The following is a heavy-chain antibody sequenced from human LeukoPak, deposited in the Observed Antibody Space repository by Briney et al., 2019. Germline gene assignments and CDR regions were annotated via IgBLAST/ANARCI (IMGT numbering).Heavy chain of an antibody. D-gene: IGHD3-10*01. Sequence: GESLKISCKGSGYSFISYWIGWVRQMPGKGLEWMGIIYPGDSDTRYSPSFQGQVTISADKSINTAYLQWSSLKASDTAMYYCARPYGSGSYYNDHLDYWGQGSLVTVSS. CDR1: GYSFISYW. J-gene: IGHJ4*02. CDR3: ARPYGSGSYYNDHLDY. V-gene: IGHV5-51*01. CDR2: IYPGDSDT.